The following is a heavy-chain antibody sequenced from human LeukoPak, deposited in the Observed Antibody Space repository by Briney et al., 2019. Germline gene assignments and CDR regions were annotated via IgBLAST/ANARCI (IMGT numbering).Heavy chain of an antibody. Sequence: PGGSLRLSCVASGFSFSRYWMTWVRQAPRKGLEWVSAISGSGGSTYYADSVKGRFTISRDNSKNTLYLQMNSLRAEDTAVYYCAREPPLRRDYGMDVWGQGTTVTVSS. V-gene: IGHV3-23*01. CDR1: GFSFSRYW. CDR3: AREPPLRRDYGMDV. CDR2: ISGSGGST. J-gene: IGHJ6*02.